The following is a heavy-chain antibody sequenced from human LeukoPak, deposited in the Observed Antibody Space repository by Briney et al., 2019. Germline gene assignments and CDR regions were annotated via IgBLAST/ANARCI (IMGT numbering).Heavy chain of an antibody. Sequence: SETLSLTCTVSGGSISNSSFYWGWIRQPPGKGLECIASISYPGSTFYNPSLRSRVTISVDTSKNQFSLRLSSVTAADTAVYYCAVGYTTFLYYFDYWGRGTLVTVSS. J-gene: IGHJ4*02. CDR2: ISYPGST. V-gene: IGHV4-39*01. CDR1: GGSISNSSFY. D-gene: IGHD2/OR15-2a*01. CDR3: AVGYTTFLYYFDY.